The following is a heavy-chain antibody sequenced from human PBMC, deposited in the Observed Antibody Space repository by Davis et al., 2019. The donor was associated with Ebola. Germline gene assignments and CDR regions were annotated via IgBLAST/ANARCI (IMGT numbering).Heavy chain of an antibody. CDR2: IRSKANSYAT. D-gene: IGHD6-6*01. J-gene: IGHJ4*02. CDR1: GFTFSGSA. Sequence: GESLKISCAASGFTFSGSAMHWVRQASGKGLEWVGRIRSKANSYATAYAVSVKGRFTISRDDSKNTAYLQMNSLKTEDTAVYYCTGSSSGVDYWGQGTLVTVSS. V-gene: IGHV3-73*01. CDR3: TGSSSGVDY.